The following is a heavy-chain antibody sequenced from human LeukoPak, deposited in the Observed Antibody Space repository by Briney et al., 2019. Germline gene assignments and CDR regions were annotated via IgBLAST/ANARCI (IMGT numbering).Heavy chain of an antibody. CDR3: ARVSAAMVSFGAFDI. Sequence: SETLSLTCTVSGGSVSSSSHYWGWIRQSPGKGLEWIGSIYYSGSRYYNPSLKSRVTISLDTSKNQFSLRLSLVTAADTALYYCARVSAAMVSFGAFDIWGQGTMVTVSS. CDR1: GGSVSSSSHY. J-gene: IGHJ3*02. CDR2: IYYSGSR. V-gene: IGHV4-39*07. D-gene: IGHD5-18*01.